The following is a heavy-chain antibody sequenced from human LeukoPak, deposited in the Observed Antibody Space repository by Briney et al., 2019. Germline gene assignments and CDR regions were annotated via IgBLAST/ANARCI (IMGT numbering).Heavy chain of an antibody. Sequence: QTGGSLRLSCAASGFTFTNYAMSWVRQAPGKGLEWDSGISDVEKIPYYSDSVKGRFTISRDNSKKTVYLQMNNLRAEDTAVYFCARHDSYIPYWGQGIPVTVSS. CDR3: ARHDSYIPY. CDR1: GFTFTNYA. D-gene: IGHD3-10*01. CDR2: ISDVEKIP. V-gene: IGHV3-23*01. J-gene: IGHJ4*02.